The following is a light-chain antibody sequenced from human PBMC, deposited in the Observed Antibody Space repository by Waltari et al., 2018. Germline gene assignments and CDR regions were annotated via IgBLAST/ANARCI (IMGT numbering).Light chain of an antibody. CDR2: GKH. V-gene: IGLV3-19*01. Sequence: YKQSPGPASVLFIYGKHNRPSGIPDQFSGSSLGNTASLTITGAQAEDEADYYCNSRDSSGRHVVFGGGTKLTVL. CDR3: NSRDSSGRHVV. J-gene: IGLJ2*01.